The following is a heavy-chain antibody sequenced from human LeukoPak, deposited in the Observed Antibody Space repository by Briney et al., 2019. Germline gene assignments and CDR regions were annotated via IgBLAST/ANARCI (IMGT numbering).Heavy chain of an antibody. J-gene: IGHJ6*02. CDR3: ARTLGCSSTSCYTGYYYYGMDV. CDR2: IRSSTYI. D-gene: IGHD2-2*02. CDR1: GFTFSSYN. V-gene: IGHV3-21*01. Sequence: EGSLRLSCAASGFTFSSYNMNWVRQAPGKGLEWVSSIRSSTYIYYADSVKGRFTISRDNAKNSLYLQMNSLRAEDTAVYYCARTLGCSSTSCYTGYYYYGMDVWGQGTTVTVSS.